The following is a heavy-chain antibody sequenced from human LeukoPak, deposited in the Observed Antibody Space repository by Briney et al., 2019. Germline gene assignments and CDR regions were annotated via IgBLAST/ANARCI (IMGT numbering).Heavy chain of an antibody. CDR3: ARGLGYGDQDY. CDR1: GGSFSGYY. Sequence: SETLSLTCAVYGGSFSGYYWSWIRQPPGKGLEWIEEINHSGSTNYNPSLKSRVTISVDTSKNQFSLKLSSVTAADTAVYYCARGLGYGDQDYWGQGTLVTVSS. V-gene: IGHV4-34*01. CDR2: INHSGST. J-gene: IGHJ4*02. D-gene: IGHD5-18*01.